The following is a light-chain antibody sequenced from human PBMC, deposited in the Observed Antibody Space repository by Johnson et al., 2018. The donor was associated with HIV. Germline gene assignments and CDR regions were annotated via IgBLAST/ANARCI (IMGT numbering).Light chain of an antibody. Sequence: QSLLTQSPSVSAAPGQKVTISCSGGSSNIGNNYVSWYQQLPRAAPKLLIYENNKRPSGIPDRFSGSKSGTSATLGITGLQTGDEADYYCGTWDSSLSAGFFGTGTKVTVL. V-gene: IGLV1-51*02. J-gene: IGLJ1*01. CDR3: GTWDSSLSAGF. CDR1: SSNIGNNY. CDR2: ENN.